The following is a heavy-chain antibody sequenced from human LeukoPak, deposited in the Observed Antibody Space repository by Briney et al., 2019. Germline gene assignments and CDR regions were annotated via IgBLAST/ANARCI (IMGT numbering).Heavy chain of an antibody. D-gene: IGHD3-22*01. CDR2: ISGSGGSS. Sequence: GGSLRLSCAASGFTFSSYAMSWVRQAPGKGLEWVSAISGSGGSSYYADSVKGRFTISRDNSKNTPYLQMNSLRAEDTAVYYCAKPQYYYDSSGYYSEYFQHWGRAPWSPSPQ. CDR1: GFTFSSYA. CDR3: AKPQYYYDSSGYYSEYFQH. V-gene: IGHV3-23*01. J-gene: IGHJ1*01.